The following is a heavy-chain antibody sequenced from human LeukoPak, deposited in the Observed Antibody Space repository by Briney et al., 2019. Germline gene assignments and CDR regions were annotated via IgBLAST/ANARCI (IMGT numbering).Heavy chain of an antibody. D-gene: IGHD3-10*01. V-gene: IGHV1-18*01. CDR1: GYTFTSYG. CDR2: ISAYNGNT. Sequence: GASVKVSCKASGYTFTSYGISWVRQAPGQGLEWMGWISAYNGNTNYAQKLQGRVTMTTDTSTSTAYMELRSLRSDDTAVYYCARDRNYYGSGSYYPDEKGFDYWGQGTLVTVSS. CDR3: ARDRNYYGSGSYYPDEKGFDY. J-gene: IGHJ4*02.